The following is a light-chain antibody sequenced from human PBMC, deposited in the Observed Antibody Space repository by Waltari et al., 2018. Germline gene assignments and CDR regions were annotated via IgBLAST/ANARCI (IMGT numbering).Light chain of an antibody. Sequence: QSVLTQPPSESGTPGQRVTIPCSGSSSNIGSKVVNWYQQVPGTTPKPLIYRNDQRPSGVPDRISASKSGTSASLAISGLQSEDEAHYYCAAWDDSLNGHWVFGGGTKLTVL. CDR2: RND. CDR3: AAWDDSLNGHWV. CDR1: SSNIGSKV. J-gene: IGLJ2*01. V-gene: IGLV1-44*01.